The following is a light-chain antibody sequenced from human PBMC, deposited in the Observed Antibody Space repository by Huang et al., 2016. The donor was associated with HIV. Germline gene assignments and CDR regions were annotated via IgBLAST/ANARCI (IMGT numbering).Light chain of an antibody. Sequence: DIQMTQSPSSLSPSVGDRVTITCRASQGISNSLAWYQQKPGKAPKLLLHATSRLEIGVPSRFSGSGSGTDYTLTISSLQPEDFATYYCQQYYSTPTFGQGTKVESK. V-gene: IGKV1-NL1*01. CDR3: QQYYSTPT. J-gene: IGKJ1*01. CDR2: ATS. CDR1: QGISNS.